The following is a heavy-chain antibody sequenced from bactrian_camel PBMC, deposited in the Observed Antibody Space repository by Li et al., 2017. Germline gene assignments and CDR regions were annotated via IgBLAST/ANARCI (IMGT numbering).Heavy chain of an antibody. V-gene: IGHV3S63*01. CDR2: LWTGDGST. D-gene: IGHD2*01. CDR3: AARHGVTGYQWLHLPFVDFGD. Sequence: QLVESGGGSVQAGGSLRLSCEASGSTSEIYCMGWFRDVPGKGREGIAGLWTGDGSTYYSDSVKGRFTISQNNAKHTLYLEMSNLKPADTGIYYCAARHGVTGYQWLHLPFVDFGDWGQGTQVTVS. CDR1: GSTSEIYC. J-gene: IGHJ6*01.